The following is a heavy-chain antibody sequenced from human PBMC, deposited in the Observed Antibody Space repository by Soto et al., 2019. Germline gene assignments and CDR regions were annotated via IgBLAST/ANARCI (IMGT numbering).Heavy chain of an antibody. CDR1: GYTFTGYY. D-gene: IGHD3-9*01. Sequence: QVQLVQSGAEVKKPGASVKVSCKASGYTFTGYYMHWVRQAPGQGLEWMGWINPNSGGTNYAQKFQGRVTMTRDTSISTAYRELSRLRSDDPAVYYCARDLEDYDILPGYYAGVMDVWGQGTTVTVSS. J-gene: IGHJ6*02. CDR2: INPNSGGT. V-gene: IGHV1-2*02. CDR3: ARDLEDYDILPGYYAGVMDV.